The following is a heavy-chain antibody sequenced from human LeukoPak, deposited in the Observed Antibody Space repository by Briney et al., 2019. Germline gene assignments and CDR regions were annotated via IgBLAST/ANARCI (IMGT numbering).Heavy chain of an antibody. J-gene: IGHJ5*02. CDR3: ARAIVGATHTWFDP. Sequence: ASVKVSCKASGGTFSSYAISWVRQAPGQGLEWMGIINPSGGSTSYAQKFQGRVTMTRDTSTSTVYMELSSLRSEDTAVYYCARAIVGATHTWFDPWGQGTLVTASS. V-gene: IGHV1-46*03. CDR2: INPSGGST. D-gene: IGHD1-26*01. CDR1: GGTFSSYA.